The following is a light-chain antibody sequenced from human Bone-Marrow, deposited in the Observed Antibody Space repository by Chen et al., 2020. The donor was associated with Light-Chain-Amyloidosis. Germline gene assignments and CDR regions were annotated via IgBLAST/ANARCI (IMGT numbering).Light chain of an antibody. CDR1: QSVSSN. CDR3: QQYNNWPPL. V-gene: IGKV3-15*01. J-gene: IGKJ4*01. Sequence: EIMMTQSPATLSVSPGERATLSCRASQSVSSNLAWYQQKPGQAPRLLIYDASTRVTGIPAGFSGSGSGTEFTLTISSLQSEDFAVYYCQQYNNWPPLFGGGTKVEIK. CDR2: DAS.